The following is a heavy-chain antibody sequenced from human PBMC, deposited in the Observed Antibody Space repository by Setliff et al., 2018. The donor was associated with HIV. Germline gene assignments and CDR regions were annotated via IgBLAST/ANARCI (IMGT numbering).Heavy chain of an antibody. CDR3: ARSPSYRSSWEYYFDY. CDR2: IYTSRGT. Sequence: SETLSLTCTVSAVSISGYHWNWLRQTPGKGLEWIGYIYTSRGTNYNHSLRTRVIISVDTSNQFSLKLSSVTAADAAVYYCARSPSYRSSWEYYFDYWGQGILVTVSS. D-gene: IGHD6-13*01. V-gene: IGHV4-4*09. J-gene: IGHJ4*02. CDR1: AVSISGYH.